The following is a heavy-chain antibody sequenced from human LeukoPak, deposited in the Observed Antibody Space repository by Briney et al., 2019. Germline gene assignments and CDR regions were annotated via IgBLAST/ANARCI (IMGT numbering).Heavy chain of an antibody. CDR2: INPKSGDT. CDR1: GYTLIDYY. CDR3: VRGGPSRGSGFYYFDY. V-gene: IGHV1-2*02. D-gene: IGHD6-19*01. J-gene: IGHJ4*02. Sequence: ASVKVSCKASGYTLIDYYMHWVRQAPGQGLEWMGWINPKSGDTKYAEKFQGRVIMTRDTSISTAYLELSRLRSDDTAVYYCVRGGPSRGSGFYYFDYWGQGTLITVSS.